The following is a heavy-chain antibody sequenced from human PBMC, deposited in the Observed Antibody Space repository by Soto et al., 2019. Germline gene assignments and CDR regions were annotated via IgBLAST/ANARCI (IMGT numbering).Heavy chain of an antibody. J-gene: IGHJ4*02. CDR1: GYTFTRYT. CDR3: AKVGGYNYGLYYFDY. CDR2: INPDSGNT. D-gene: IGHD5-18*01. V-gene: IGHV1-3*01. Sequence: SVKDTCKASGYTFTRYTMNWVRQALGQRLEWMGWINPDSGNTKSSQKFQDRIIITRDTSTSTAYMELSSLSSEDAAVYYCAKVGGYNYGLYYFDYWGQGTLVTVSS.